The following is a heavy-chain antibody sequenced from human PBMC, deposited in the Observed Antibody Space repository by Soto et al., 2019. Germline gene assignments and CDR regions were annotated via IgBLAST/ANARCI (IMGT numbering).Heavy chain of an antibody. CDR3: SREKYSSSQPEPYYYYGMDA. CDR1: GFTFSDYY. CDR2: ISSSRSYT. D-gene: IGHD6-6*01. V-gene: IGHV3-11*06. Sequence: GGSLRLSCAASGFTFSDYYMSWIRQAPGKGLEWVSYISSSRSYTIYADSVEGRFTISRDNAKNSLYLQMNSLRAEDTAVYYCSREKYSSSQPEPYYYYGMDAWGKGATVTVSS. J-gene: IGHJ6*04.